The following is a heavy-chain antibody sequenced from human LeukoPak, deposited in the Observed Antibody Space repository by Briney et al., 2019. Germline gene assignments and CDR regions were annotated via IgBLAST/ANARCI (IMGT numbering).Heavy chain of an antibody. CDR2: ISGSGGST. J-gene: IGHJ4*02. V-gene: IGHV3-23*01. CDR3: ATNERYSSSWYYFDY. Sequence: GGSLRLSCAASGFTFSSYAMNWVRQAPGKGLEWVSGISGSGGSTYYADSVKGRFTISRDNSKNTLYLQMNSLRAEDTAVYYCATNERYSSSWYYFDYWGQGTLVIVSS. CDR1: GFTFSSYA. D-gene: IGHD6-13*01.